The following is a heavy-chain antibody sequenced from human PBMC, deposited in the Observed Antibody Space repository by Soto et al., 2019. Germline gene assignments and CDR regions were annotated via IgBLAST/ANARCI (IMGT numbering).Heavy chain of an antibody. V-gene: IGHV4-39*01. Sequence: SETLSLTCTVSGGSISSSSYYWGWIRQPPGKGLEWIGSIFYSGSTSYNPSLKSRVTISVDTSKNQFSLKLSSVTAADTAVYYCVRHPNPDYYAKFSWYFDLWGRGTLVTVSS. CDR3: VRHPNPDYYAKFSWYFDL. J-gene: IGHJ2*01. CDR2: IFYSGST. D-gene: IGHD3-22*01. CDR1: GGSISSSSYY.